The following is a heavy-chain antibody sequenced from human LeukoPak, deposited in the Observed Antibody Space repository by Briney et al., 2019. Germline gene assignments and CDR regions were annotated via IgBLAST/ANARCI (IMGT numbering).Heavy chain of an antibody. J-gene: IGHJ4*02. D-gene: IGHD3-22*01. CDR3: ATTFDSSGYYLPLRHFDY. V-gene: IGHV1-24*01. CDR1: GYTLTELS. CDR2: FDPEDGET. Sequence: ASVKVSCKVSGYTLTELSMHWVRQAPGKGLEWMGGFDPEDGETIYAQKFQGRVTMTEDTSTDTAYMELSSLRSEDTAVYYCATTFDSSGYYLPLRHFDYWGQGTLVTVSS.